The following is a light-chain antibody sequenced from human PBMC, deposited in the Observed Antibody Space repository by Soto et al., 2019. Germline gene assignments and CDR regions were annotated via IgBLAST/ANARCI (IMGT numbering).Light chain of an antibody. CDR2: NVN. J-gene: IGLJ2*01. Sequence: QSALTQPPSASGSPGQSVTISCTGTSSDIGGYNHVSWHQQHPGQAPKVLIYNVNQRPSGVPDRFSGSKSANTASLTVSGLQAEDEADYYCSSYGRGNNLLFGGGTKVTVL. V-gene: IGLV2-8*01. CDR3: SSYGRGNNLL. CDR1: SSDIGGYNH.